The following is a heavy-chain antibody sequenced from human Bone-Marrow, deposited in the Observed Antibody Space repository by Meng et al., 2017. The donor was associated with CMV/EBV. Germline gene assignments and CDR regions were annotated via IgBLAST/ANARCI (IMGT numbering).Heavy chain of an antibody. D-gene: IGHD2-21*01. V-gene: IGHV3-7*03. CDR2: IKQDGSEK. CDR1: GFTFSSYW. Sequence: GGSLRLSCAASGFTFSSYWMSWVRQAPGKGLEWVANIKQDGSEKYYADSVKGRFTISRDNAKSSLYLQMNSLRAEDTAVYYCAKPTYCGGDCYWALFDYWGQGTLVTVSS. CDR3: AKPTYCGGDCYWALFDY. J-gene: IGHJ4*02.